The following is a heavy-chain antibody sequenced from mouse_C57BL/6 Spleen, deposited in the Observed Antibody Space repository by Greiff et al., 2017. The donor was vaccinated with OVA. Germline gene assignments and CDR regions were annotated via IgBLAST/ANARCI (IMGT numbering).Heavy chain of an antibody. V-gene: IGHV1-53*01. D-gene: IGHD4-1*01. J-gene: IGHJ1*03. Sequence: VQLQQPGTELVKPGASVKLSCKASGYTFTSYWMHWVKQRPGQGLEWIGNINPSNGGTNYNEKFKSKATLTVDKSSSTAYMQLSSLTSEDSAVXYCARLGRDYWYFDVWGTGTTVTVSS. CDR2: INPSNGGT. CDR3: ARLGRDYWYFDV. CDR1: GYTFTSYW.